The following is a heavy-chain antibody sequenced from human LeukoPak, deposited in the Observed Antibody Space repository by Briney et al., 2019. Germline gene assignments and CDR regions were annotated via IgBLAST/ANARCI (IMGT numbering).Heavy chain of an antibody. V-gene: IGHV3-23*01. CDR3: AKGRYFGEHYFDY. Sequence: GGSLRLSCAASGFTFSGYAMTWVRQAPGKGLEWVSTISGSGSSTYYADSMKGPFTISRDNSNNTLYLQMNSLRAEDTAVYYCAKGRYFGEHYFDYWGQGTLVPVSS. CDR2: ISGSGSST. CDR1: GFTFSGYA. D-gene: IGHD3-10*01. J-gene: IGHJ4*02.